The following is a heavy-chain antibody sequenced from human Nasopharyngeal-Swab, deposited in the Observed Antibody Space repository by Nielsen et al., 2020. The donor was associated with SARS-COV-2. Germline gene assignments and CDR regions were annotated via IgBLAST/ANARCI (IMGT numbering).Heavy chain of an antibody. CDR1: GFSLRTTGMC. CDR3: ARIAGHSEGDAFDI. V-gene: IGHV2-70*11. D-gene: IGHD4-11*01. J-gene: IGHJ3*02. CDR2: IDWDDDK. Sequence: SGPPLVHPTQTLTLTCTFSGFSLRTTGMCVRWIRPPPGKALEWLARIDWDDDKYYSTSLKTRLTISKDTSNNQVVLTMTNMDPVDTATYYCARIAGHSEGDAFDIWGQGTMVTVSS.